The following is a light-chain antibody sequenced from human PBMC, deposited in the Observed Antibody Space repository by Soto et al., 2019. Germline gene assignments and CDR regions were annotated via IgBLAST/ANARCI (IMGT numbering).Light chain of an antibody. CDR2: DND. CDR1: SSNIGSNP. CDR3: ATWDDSRKGYV. Sequence: QSVLTQPPSASGTPGQRVTISASGSSSNIGSNPVSWYQQRPGTAPKLLIYDNDERPSGVPVRFSGSKSATSASLAISGLQSEDEGDYYCATWDDSRKGYVFGPGTRSPS. J-gene: IGLJ1*01. V-gene: IGLV1-44*01.